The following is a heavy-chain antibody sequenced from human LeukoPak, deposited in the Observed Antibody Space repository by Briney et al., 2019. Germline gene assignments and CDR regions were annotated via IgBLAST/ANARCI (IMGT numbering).Heavy chain of an antibody. D-gene: IGHD6-6*01. J-gene: IGHJ4*02. CDR2: IYSGGST. V-gene: IGHV3-66*01. CDR1: GFTVSSNY. CDR3: AKETTYSSSSIFDY. Sequence: HPGGSLRLSCAASGFTVSSNYMSWVRQAPGKGLEWVSVIYSGGSTYYADSVKGRFTISRDNSKNTLYLQMNSLRAEDTAVYYCAKETTYSSSSIFDYWGQGTLVTVSS.